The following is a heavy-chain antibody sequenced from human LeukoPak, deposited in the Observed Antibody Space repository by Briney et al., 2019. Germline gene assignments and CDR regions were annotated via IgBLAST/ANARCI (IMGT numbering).Heavy chain of an antibody. CDR1: GFTFSSYT. CDR2: ISRTGGTI. D-gene: IGHD1-7*01. CDR3: AGAPGEGTTRAPGV. J-gene: IGHJ6*02. V-gene: IGHV3-48*02. Sequence: GGSLRLSCVASGFTFSSYTMNWVRQAPGKGLEWISYISRTGGTIYYADSVKGRFTISRDNAKNSLYLQMNSLRDDDTAVYYWAGAPGEGTTRAPGVWGQGTTVNVSS.